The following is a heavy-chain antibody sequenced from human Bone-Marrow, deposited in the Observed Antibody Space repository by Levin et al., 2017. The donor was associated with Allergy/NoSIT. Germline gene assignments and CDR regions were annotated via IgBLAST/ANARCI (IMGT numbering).Heavy chain of an antibody. V-gene: IGHV4-39*07. CDR3: AREYASSAAH. J-gene: IGHJ4*02. CDR1: GASLRNRDYH. D-gene: IGHD2-2*01. Sequence: PSSPLSLPCPVFGASLRNRDYHWGWLRQPPGKGLEWIASIYYSGTTYYKPSLRSRVTLSLDMSKNQFSLKLSSVTAADTAVYYCAREYASSAAHWGQGTMVTVSS. CDR2: IYYSGTT.